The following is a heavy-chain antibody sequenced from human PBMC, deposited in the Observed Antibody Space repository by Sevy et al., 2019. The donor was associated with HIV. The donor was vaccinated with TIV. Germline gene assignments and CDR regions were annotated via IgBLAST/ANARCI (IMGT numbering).Heavy chain of an antibody. J-gene: IGHJ4*02. Sequence: GGSLRLSCAASGFTFSTYWMHWVRQAPGKGLVWVSRVNGDGSTTNYADSVKGRFTISRDNAKNTLFLQMNSLRAEDTAVYYCARYVGATYPIDYWGQRTLVTVSS. V-gene: IGHV3-74*01. CDR2: VNGDGSTT. CDR3: ARYVGATYPIDY. CDR1: GFTFSTYW. D-gene: IGHD1-26*01.